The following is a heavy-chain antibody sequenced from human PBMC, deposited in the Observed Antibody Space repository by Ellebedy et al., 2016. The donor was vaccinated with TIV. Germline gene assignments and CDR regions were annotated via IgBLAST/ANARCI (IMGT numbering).Heavy chain of an antibody. Sequence: SQTLSLTCXVYGGSFRGYYWSWIRQPPGKGLEWIGEINHSGSTNYNPPLKSRVTISVDTSKNQFSLKLSSVTAADTAVYYCARDPHCSSTSCPLDYWGQGTLVTVSS. D-gene: IGHD2-2*01. CDR3: ARDPHCSSTSCPLDY. CDR1: GGSFRGYY. J-gene: IGHJ4*02. V-gene: IGHV4-34*01. CDR2: INHSGST.